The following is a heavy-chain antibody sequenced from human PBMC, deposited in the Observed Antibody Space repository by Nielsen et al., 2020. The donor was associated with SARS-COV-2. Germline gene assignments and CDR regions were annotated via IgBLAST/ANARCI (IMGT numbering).Heavy chain of an antibody. CDR2: ISGNGGST. J-gene: IGHJ6*02. V-gene: IGHV3-23*01. D-gene: IGHD6-13*01. Sequence: GESLKISCVASGFTFDIYAMSWVRQAPGKGLEWVSSISGNGGSTYYTGSVKGRFTISRDKSKNTLYLQMNSLTVEDTALYYCARGYLAAPYYYGMDVWGQGTTVTVSS. CDR1: GFTFDIYA. CDR3: ARGYLAAPYYYGMDV.